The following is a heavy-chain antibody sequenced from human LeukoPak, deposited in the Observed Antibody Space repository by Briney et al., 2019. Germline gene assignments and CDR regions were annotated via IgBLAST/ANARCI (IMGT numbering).Heavy chain of an antibody. CDR3: AKKAALLGVAFDI. V-gene: IGHV3-23*01. CDR2: ISGSGGST. J-gene: IGHJ3*02. CDR1: GFTFSSHA. D-gene: IGHD3-10*01. Sequence: GGSLRLSCTPSGFTFSSHAMSWVRQAPGKGLEWVSAISGSGGSTYYADSVKGRFTISRDNSKNTLYLQMNSLRAEDTAVYYCAKKAALLGVAFDIWGQGTMVTVSS.